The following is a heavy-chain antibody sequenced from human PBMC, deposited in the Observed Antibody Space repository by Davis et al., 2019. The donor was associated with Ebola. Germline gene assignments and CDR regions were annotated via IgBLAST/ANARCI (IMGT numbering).Heavy chain of an antibody. V-gene: IGHV3-15*01. CDR3: TTDRMVLGYYDILTGYQYFDY. D-gene: IGHD3-9*01. CDR1: GFTFSNAW. CDR2: IKSKTDGGTT. J-gene: IGHJ4*02. Sequence: GGSLRLSCAASGFTFSNAWMSWVRQAPGKGLEWVGRIKSKTDGGTTDYAAPVKGRFTISRDDSKNTLYLQMNSLKTEDTAVYYCTTDRMVLGYYDILTGYQYFDYWGQGTLVTVSS.